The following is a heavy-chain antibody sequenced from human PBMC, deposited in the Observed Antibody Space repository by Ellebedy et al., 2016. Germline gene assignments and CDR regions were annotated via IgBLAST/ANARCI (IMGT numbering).Heavy chain of an antibody. V-gene: IGHV5-51*01. J-gene: IGHJ2*01. Sequence: GESLKISCKGSGYSFSTYWIGWVRQLPGKGLEWMGLIYPGDSDTRYSPPFQGQVSLSADKSINTAYLQWSSLKASDTATYYCARQGAVGSYWYFDVWGRGTLVTVSS. CDR1: GYSFSTYW. CDR3: ARQGAVGSYWYFDV. D-gene: IGHD3-10*01. CDR2: IYPGDSDT.